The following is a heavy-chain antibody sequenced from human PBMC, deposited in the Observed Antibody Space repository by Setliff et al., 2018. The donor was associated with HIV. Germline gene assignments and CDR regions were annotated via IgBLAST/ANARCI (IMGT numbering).Heavy chain of an antibody. Sequence: SETLSLTCAVYGGSFSAYYWSWIRQPPGKGLEWIGEINHSGSTNYNPSLKTRITLSVDTSKNQFSLKLSSVTAADTAVYYCARIKAFGSGSYPLDFWGQGTPVTVSS. CDR1: GGSFSAYY. CDR3: ARIKAFGSGSYPLDF. V-gene: IGHV4-34*01. D-gene: IGHD3-10*01. J-gene: IGHJ4*02. CDR2: INHSGST.